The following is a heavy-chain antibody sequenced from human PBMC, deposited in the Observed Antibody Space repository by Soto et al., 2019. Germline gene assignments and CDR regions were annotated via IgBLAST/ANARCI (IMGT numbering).Heavy chain of an antibody. Sequence: EVQLLESGGGLVQPGGSLRLSCAASGFTFSSYAMSWVRQAPGKGLEWVSAISGSGGSTYYADSVKGRFTISRDNSKNTLYLQMTSLRAEDTAVYYCAIDRLYNWNFSFDPWGQGTLVTVSS. CDR1: GFTFSSYA. J-gene: IGHJ5*02. CDR2: ISGSGGST. CDR3: AIDRLYNWNFSFDP. D-gene: IGHD1-7*01. V-gene: IGHV3-23*01.